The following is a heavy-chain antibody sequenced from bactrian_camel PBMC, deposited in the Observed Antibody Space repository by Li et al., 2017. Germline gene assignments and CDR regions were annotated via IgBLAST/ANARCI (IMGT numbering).Heavy chain of an antibody. CDR3: ARSFSMLDNY. CDR2: ITSGGGNT. CDR1: GITLSGYS. J-gene: IGHJ4*01. Sequence: QVQLVESGGGLVQPGGSLRLSCAASGITLSGYSVTWVRQAPGKGLEWVSTITSGGGNTYYADSVKERFTISRDNAKNTLYLQLNSLKTEDTAMYYCARSFSMLDNYWGQGTQVTVS. D-gene: IGHD1*01. V-gene: IGHV3S1*01.